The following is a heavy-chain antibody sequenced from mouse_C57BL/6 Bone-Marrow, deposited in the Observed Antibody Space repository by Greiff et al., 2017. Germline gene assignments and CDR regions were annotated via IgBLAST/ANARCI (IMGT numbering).Heavy chain of an antibody. V-gene: IGHV1-19*01. CDR2: INPYNGGT. J-gene: IGHJ4*01. CDR3: ARLGFYYYAMDY. CDR1: GYTFTDYY. D-gene: IGHD4-1*01. Sequence: VQLQQSGPVLVKPGASVKMSCKASGYTFTDYYMNWVKQSHGKSLEWIGVINPYNGGTSYNQKFKGKATLTVDKSSSTAYMELNSLTSEDSAGYYCARLGFYYYAMDYWGQGTSVTVSS.